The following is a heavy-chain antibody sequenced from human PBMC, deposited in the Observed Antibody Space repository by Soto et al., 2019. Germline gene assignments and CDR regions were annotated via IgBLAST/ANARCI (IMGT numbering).Heavy chain of an antibody. CDR1: GFTFSSYA. CDR3: ARAPRGYDPFSTYFDY. Sequence: GGSLRLSCAASGFTFSSYAMSWVRQAPGKGLEWVSGIGSGGTSTYHADSVKGRFTISRDNAKNSLYLQMNSLRAEDTAVYYCARAPRGYDPFSTYFDYWGQGTLVTVSS. V-gene: IGHV3-21*06. CDR2: IGSGGTST. D-gene: IGHD5-12*01. J-gene: IGHJ4*02.